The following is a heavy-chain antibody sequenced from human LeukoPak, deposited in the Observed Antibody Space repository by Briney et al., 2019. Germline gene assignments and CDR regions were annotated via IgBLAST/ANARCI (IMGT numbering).Heavy chain of an antibody. CDR1: GGSISSSSYY. Sequence: SETLSLTCTVSGGSISSSSYYWGWIRQPPGKGLEWIGSIYYSGSTYYNPSLKSRVTISVDTSKNQFSLKLSSVTAADTAVYYCVRSFRLFDAFDIWGQGTMVTVSS. CDR3: VRSFRLFDAFDI. J-gene: IGHJ3*02. CDR2: IYYSGST. D-gene: IGHD3-22*01. V-gene: IGHV4-39*07.